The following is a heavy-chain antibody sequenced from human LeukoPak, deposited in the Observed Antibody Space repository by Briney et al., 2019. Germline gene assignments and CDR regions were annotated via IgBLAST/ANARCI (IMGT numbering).Heavy chain of an antibody. CDR1: GGSISSYY. J-gene: IGHJ6*03. CDR2: VHYSGST. D-gene: IGHD5-18*01. V-gene: IGHV4-59*01. CDR3: ARTEESGYNYGYFGYYYYMDV. Sequence: PSETLSLTCTVSGGSISSYYWSWIRQPPGKGLEWIGFVHYSGSTHYNPSPKSRVTISVDTSKNQVSLKLTSVTAADTAVYYCARTEESGYNYGYFGYYYYMDVWGKGTTVTVSS.